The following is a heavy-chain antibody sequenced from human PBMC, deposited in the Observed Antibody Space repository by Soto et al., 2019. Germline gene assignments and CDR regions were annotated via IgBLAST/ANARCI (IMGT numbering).Heavy chain of an antibody. D-gene: IGHD3-10*01. V-gene: IGHV3-30-3*01. CDR2: ISYDENIK. Sequence: QVQLVESGGGVVQPGRSLRLSCAASGFSFSSSAMHWVRQAPGKGLEWVAVISYDENIKSYADSIKGRFTISRDNSKNTLYLQMDSLRGDDTAVYHCARDRTGEDPGGWFAPWGQGTLVTVSS. J-gene: IGHJ5*02. CDR1: GFSFSSSA. CDR3: ARDRTGEDPGGWFAP.